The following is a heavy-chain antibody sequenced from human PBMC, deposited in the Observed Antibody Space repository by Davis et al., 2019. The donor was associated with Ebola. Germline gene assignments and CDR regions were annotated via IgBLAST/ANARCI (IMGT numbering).Heavy chain of an antibody. D-gene: IGHD2-15*01. J-gene: IGHJ4*02. CDR1: GGSMTDYY. V-gene: IGHV4-59*12. Sequence: SETLSLTCTVSGGSMTDYYWSWIRQSPGKGLEWIGYIYYLGSTIYNPSLQSRVTISVDTSKNQFSLKLSSVTAADTAVYYCARDRWDIVVVVAAPSLFDYWGQGTLVTVSS. CDR2: IYYLGST. CDR3: ARDRWDIVVVVAAPSLFDY.